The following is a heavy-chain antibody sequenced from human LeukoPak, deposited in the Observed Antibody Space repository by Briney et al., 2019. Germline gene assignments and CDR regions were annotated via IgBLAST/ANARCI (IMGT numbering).Heavy chain of an antibody. Sequence: QPGGSLRLSCAASGFTVSSNYMSWVRQAPGKGLEWVSVIYSGGSTYYADSVKGRFTISGDKAKNSLYLQMNSLRVEDTAVYYCARDYKYAFDNWGQGTLVTVSS. D-gene: IGHD5-24*01. CDR2: IYSGGST. J-gene: IGHJ4*02. V-gene: IGHV3-53*01. CDR3: ARDYKYAFDN. CDR1: GFTVSSNY.